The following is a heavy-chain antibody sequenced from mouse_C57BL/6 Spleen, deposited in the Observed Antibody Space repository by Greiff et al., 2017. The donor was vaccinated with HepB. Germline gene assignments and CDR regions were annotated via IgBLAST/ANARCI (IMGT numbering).Heavy chain of an antibody. CDR2: IHPNSGST. CDR3: ARRPVVATWDAMDY. V-gene: IGHV1-64*01. J-gene: IGHJ4*01. D-gene: IGHD1-1*01. CDR1: GYTFTSYW. Sequence: VQLQQPGAELVKPGASVKLSCKASGYTFTSYWMHWVKQRPGQGLEWIGMIHPNSGSTNYNEKFKSKATLTVDKSSSTAYMQLSSLTSEDSAVYYCARRPVVATWDAMDYWGQGTSVTVSS.